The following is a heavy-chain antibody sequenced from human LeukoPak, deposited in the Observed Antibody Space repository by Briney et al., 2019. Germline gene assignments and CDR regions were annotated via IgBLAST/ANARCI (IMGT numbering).Heavy chain of an antibody. D-gene: IGHD6-13*01. Sequence: SETLSLTCTVSGGSISGCYWSWIRQPPGKGLEWIGYIYYSGSTNYNPSLKSRVTISVDTSKNQFSLKLSSVTAADTAVYYCARERYSPQWFDPWGQGTLVTVSS. CDR2: IYYSGST. CDR1: GGSISGCY. CDR3: ARERYSPQWFDP. J-gene: IGHJ5*02. V-gene: IGHV4-59*01.